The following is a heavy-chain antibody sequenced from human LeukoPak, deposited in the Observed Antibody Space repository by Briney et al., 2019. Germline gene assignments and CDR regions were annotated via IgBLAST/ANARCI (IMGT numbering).Heavy chain of an antibody. CDR3: ARPHSDYGGIDY. J-gene: IGHJ4*02. CDR1: GFTFTSYA. D-gene: IGHD4-17*01. Sequence: SGGSLRLSCAASGFTFTSYAMHWVRQAPGKGLEWVAVISFDERNRYYTDSVKGRFTISRDNSKNTMYLQTNSLRTEDTAVYYCARPHSDYGGIDYWGQGTLVTVSS. CDR2: ISFDERNR. V-gene: IGHV3-30*04.